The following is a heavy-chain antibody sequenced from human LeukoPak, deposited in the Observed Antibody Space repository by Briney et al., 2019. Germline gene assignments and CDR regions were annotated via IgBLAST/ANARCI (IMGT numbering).Heavy chain of an antibody. D-gene: IGHD5-18*01. CDR2: INPNSGGT. CDR3: ARPHTAMVKCYYFYYMDV. CDR1: GYTFTGYY. V-gene: IGHV1-2*02. Sequence: ASVKVSCKASGYTFTGYYMHWVRQAPGQGLEWLGWINPNSGGTNYAQKFQGRVTTTRDTSISTAYMGMSRLRSDDTVVYYCARPHTAMVKCYYFYYMDVWGKGTTVSVSS. J-gene: IGHJ6*03.